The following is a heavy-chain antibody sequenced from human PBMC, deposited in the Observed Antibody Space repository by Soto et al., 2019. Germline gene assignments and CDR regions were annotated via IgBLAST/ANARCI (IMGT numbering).Heavy chain of an antibody. CDR2: ISYDGSEK. CDR3: ARSRPYCSSTTCYGYYYGMDV. CDR1: GFTFNTYG. Sequence: GGSLRLSCAASGFTFNTYGMHWVRQAPGKGLEWVAVISYDGSEKYYVDSVKGRFTISRDNDKNSLYLQMNSLRAEDTAVYYCARSRPYCSSTTCYGYYYGMDVWGQGTTVTVSS. D-gene: IGHD2-2*01. J-gene: IGHJ6*02. V-gene: IGHV3-30*03.